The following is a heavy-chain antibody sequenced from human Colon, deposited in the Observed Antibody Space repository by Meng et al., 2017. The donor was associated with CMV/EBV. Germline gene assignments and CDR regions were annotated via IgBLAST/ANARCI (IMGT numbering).Heavy chain of an antibody. J-gene: IGHJ5*02. D-gene: IGHD6-13*01. CDR1: GFTFSSYP. CDR3: AIDRVAAAEGWFDP. CDR2: ISGSGGST. V-gene: IGHV3-23*01. Sequence: ASGFTFSSYPMSWVRQAPGKGLEWVSAISGSGGSTYYADSVKGRFTISRDNSKNTLYLQMNSLRAEDTAVYYCAIDRVAAAEGWFDPWGQGTLVTVSS.